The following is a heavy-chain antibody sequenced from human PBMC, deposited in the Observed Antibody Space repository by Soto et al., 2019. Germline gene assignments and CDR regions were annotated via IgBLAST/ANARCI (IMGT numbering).Heavy chain of an antibody. J-gene: IGHJ4*02. CDR1: GFTFSDYY. CDR2: ISSSGSTI. CDR3: ARVPRLLSYSPYYFDY. V-gene: IGHV3-11*01. Sequence: GGSLRLSCAASGFTFSDYYMSWIRQAPGKGLEWVSYISSSGSTIYYADSVKGRFTISRDNAKNSLYLQMNSLRAEDTAVYYCARVPRLLSYSPYYFDYWGQGTLVTV. D-gene: IGHD5-18*01.